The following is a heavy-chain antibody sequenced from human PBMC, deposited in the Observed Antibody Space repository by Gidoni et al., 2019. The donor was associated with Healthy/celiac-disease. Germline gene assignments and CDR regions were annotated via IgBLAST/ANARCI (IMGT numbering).Heavy chain of an antibody. CDR3: AKYSSSSLGYYYYGMDV. V-gene: IGHV3-23*01. Sequence: EVQLSESGGGLVQRGGSLILSCAASGFTFSSYAMSWVRQAPEQGLEWVSAISGSSGSTYYADSVKGRFTISRDNSKNTLYLQMNSLRAEDTAVYYCAKYSSSSLGYYYYGMDVWGQGTTVTVSS. D-gene: IGHD6-6*01. CDR2: ISGSSGST. J-gene: IGHJ6*02. CDR1: GFTFSSYA.